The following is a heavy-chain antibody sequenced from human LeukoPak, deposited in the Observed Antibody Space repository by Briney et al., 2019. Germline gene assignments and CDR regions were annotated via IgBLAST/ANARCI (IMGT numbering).Heavy chain of an antibody. J-gene: IGHJ4*02. CDR3: ARGSGWYYY. Sequence: SETLSLTCTVSGGSISSYYWSWIRQPPGKGLEWIGYIYYSGSTNYNPSLKGRVTISVDTSKNQFSLKLSSVTAADTAVYYCARGSGWYYYWGQGTLVTVSS. D-gene: IGHD6-19*01. V-gene: IGHV4-59*08. CDR2: IYYSGST. CDR1: GGSISSYY.